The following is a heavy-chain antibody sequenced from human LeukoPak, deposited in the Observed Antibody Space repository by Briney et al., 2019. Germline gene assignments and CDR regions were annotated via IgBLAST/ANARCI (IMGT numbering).Heavy chain of an antibody. J-gene: IGHJ4*02. CDR3: ARSPRLGRYGYGPWELPVSYFDY. Sequence: SETLSLTCIVSGYSISSGYYWGWIRQPPGKGLEWIGSIFHTGSTSYSPSLRSRVTISVDTSKNQFSLKLSSVTAADTAMYYCARSPRLGRYGYGPWELPVSYFDYWGQGTLVTVSS. CDR2: IFHTGST. D-gene: IGHD1-26*01. V-gene: IGHV4-38-2*02. CDR1: GYSISSGYY.